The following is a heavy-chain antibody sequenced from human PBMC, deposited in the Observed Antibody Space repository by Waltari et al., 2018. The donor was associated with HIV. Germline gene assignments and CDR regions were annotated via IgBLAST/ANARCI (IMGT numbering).Heavy chain of an antibody. V-gene: IGHV5-51*01. Sequence: EVQLVQSGAEAKKPGESLKIPCKSSGYNYTTYWIRWARQTPGNSPDWVRQMPGKGLEWMGIIHPGDAYTRYSPSFQGQVTISADKSISTAFLQWSSLKASDTAMYYCARGLPKQWLAYFDYWGQGTLVTVSS. CDR1: GYNYTTYW. J-gene: IGHJ4*02. CDR3: ARGLPKQWLAYFDY. CDR2: IHPGDAYT. D-gene: IGHD6-19*01.